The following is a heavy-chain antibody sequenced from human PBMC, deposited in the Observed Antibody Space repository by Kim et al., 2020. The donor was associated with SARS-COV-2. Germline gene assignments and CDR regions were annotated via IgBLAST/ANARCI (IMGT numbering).Heavy chain of an antibody. V-gene: IGHV3-7*03. CDR1: GFTFSSYW. CDR2: IKQDGSEK. D-gene: IGHD3-22*01. J-gene: IGHJ2*01. Sequence: GGSLRLSCAASGFTFSSYWMSWVRQAPGKGLEWVANIKQDGSEKYYVDSVKGRFTISRDNAKNSLYLQMNSLRAEDTAVYYCARVFRVNRAMIVVVITKATPYWYFDLWGRGTLVTVSS. CDR3: ARVFRVNRAMIVVVITKATPYWYFDL.